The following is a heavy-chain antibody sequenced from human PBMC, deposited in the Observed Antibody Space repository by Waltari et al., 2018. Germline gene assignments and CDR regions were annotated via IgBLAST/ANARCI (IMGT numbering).Heavy chain of an antibody. CDR3: ARDGGAGFDY. CDR2: IYYSGST. J-gene: IGHJ4*02. CDR1: GGSISSHY. D-gene: IGHD3-16*01. Sequence: QVQLQASGPGLVKPSETLSLTCTVSGGSISSHYWSWIRQPPGKGLEWIGYIYYSGSTNYNPSLKSRVTISVDTSKNQFSLKLSSVTAADTAVYYCARDGGAGFDYWGQGTLVTVSS. V-gene: IGHV4-59*11.